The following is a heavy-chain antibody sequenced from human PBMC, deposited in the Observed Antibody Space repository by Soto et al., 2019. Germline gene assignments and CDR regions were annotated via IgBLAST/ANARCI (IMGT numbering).Heavy chain of an antibody. V-gene: IGHV1-69*04. D-gene: IGHD3-10*01. CDR2: VNPIVSMS. J-gene: IGHJ4*02. Sequence: QVQLVQSGAEVKRPGSSVKVSCKASGDTFNFYSINWVRQAPGLGLEWMGRVNPIVSMSNYGQRFQGRVTMTADKSTSTAYMELSGLRSEDTAIYYCATSYGSGYRAFDYWGQGALVTVSS. CDR3: ATSYGSGYRAFDY. CDR1: GDTFNFYS.